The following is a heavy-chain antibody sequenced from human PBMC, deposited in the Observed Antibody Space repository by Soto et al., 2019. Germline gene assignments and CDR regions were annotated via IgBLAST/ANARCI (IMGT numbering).Heavy chain of an antibody. D-gene: IGHD1-1*01. V-gene: IGHV3-74*01. CDR1: GFTLSTYS. Sequence: GGSLGLSCAASGFTLSTYSMHWVRQVPGKGLVWVSLIRSDEAGTAYADSVKGRFTISRDNAKNTVYLQMNDLGAEDTAVYYCARKYNGFDIWGQGTMVTVSS. J-gene: IGHJ3*02. CDR2: IRSDEAGT. CDR3: ARKYNGFDI.